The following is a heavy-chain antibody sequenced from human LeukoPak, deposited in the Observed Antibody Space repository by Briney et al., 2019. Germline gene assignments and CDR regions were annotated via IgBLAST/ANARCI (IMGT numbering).Heavy chain of an antibody. CDR3: ARSEYYYDSSYMDV. CDR2: IKRDRSEK. D-gene: IGHD3-22*01. V-gene: IGHV3-7*01. CDR1: GFTFSTYW. J-gene: IGHJ6*03. Sequence: GGSLRLSCAASGFTFSTYWMTWVRQAPGKGLEWVANIKRDRSEKYYVESVKGRFTISRDNAKNSLYLQMSSLRAEDTAVYYCARSEYYYDSSYMDVWGKGTTVTVSS.